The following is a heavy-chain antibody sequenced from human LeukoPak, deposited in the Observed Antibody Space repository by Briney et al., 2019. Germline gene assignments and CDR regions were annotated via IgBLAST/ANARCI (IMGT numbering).Heavy chain of an antibody. CDR2: IKTDGSET. Sequence: GGSLRLSCAASGFRFSNYWMGWVRQAPGKGPACVANIKTDGSETYYVDSVKGRFTISRDNAKNSLFLQMNSLRAEDTAIYYCVSAVRGSPIDYWGQGILVSVPS. V-gene: IGHV3-7*01. CDR1: GFRFSNYW. CDR3: VSAVRGSPIDY. J-gene: IGHJ4*02. D-gene: IGHD3-10*01.